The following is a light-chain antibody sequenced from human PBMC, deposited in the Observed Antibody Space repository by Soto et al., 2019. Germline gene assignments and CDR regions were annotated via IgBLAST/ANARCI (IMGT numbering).Light chain of an antibody. CDR1: QGFSNS. Sequence: DIQMTQSPSSLTASIGDRVTISCRASQGFSNSLAWCQQKPGKVPTLLIYGASILQSGAPSRLSGSGSGTEFTLTISCLQPEDVATYFCQKYDSAPLTFGGGTKVEIK. CDR2: GAS. CDR3: QKYDSAPLT. J-gene: IGKJ4*01. V-gene: IGKV1-27*01.